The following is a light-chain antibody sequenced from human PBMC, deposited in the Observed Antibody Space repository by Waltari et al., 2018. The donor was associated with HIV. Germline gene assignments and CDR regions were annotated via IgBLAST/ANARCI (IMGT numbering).Light chain of an antibody. Sequence: QSVLTQPPSVSGAPGQRVTISCTGSSSNIGEGYDVHWSQQLPGTAPKLLIYGNSNRPSGVPDRFSGSKSGTSASLAITGLQAEDEADYYCQSYDSGLTAYVFGTGTKVTVL. CDR2: GNS. CDR3: QSYDSGLTAYV. J-gene: IGLJ1*01. CDR1: SSNIGEGYD. V-gene: IGLV1-40*01.